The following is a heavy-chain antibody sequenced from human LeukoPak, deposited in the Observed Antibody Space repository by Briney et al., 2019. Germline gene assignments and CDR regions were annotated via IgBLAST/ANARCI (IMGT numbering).Heavy chain of an antibody. V-gene: IGHV4-34*01. CDR1: GGSFSGYY. CDR3: ARDGRGGDY. J-gene: IGHJ4*02. D-gene: IGHD2-15*01. CDR2: INHSGST. Sequence: SETLSLTCAVYGGSFSGYYWSWIRQPPGKGLEWIGEINHSGSTNYNPSLKSRVTISVDTSKNQFSLKLSSVTAADTAVYYCARDGRGGDYWGLGTLVTVSS.